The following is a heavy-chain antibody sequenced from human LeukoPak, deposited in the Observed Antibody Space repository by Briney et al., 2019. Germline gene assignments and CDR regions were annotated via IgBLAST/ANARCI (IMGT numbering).Heavy chain of an antibody. CDR3: ARWGDWDLLFDY. V-gene: IGHV4-34*01. D-gene: IGHD1-26*01. CDR1: GGSFSGSY. CDR2: INHSGST. Sequence: PSETLSLTCAVYGGSFSGSYWSWIRQPPGKGLEWIGEINHSGSTNYNPSLKSRVTISVDTSKNQFSLKLSSVTAADTAVYYCARWGDWDLLFDYWGQGTLVTVSS. J-gene: IGHJ4*02.